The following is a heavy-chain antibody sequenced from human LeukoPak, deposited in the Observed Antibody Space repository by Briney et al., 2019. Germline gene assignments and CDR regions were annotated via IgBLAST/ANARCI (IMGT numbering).Heavy chain of an antibody. CDR2: INPSGGST. CDR3: ASPQGSYYYDSSGYYNLVY. D-gene: IGHD3-22*01. CDR1: GYTFTSYY. V-gene: IGHV1-46*01. Sequence: GASVKVSCKASGYTFTSYYMHWVRQAPGQGLEWMGIINPSGGSTSYAQKFQGRVTMARDTSTSTAYMELSSLRSEDTAVYYCASPQGSYYYDSSGYYNLVYWGQGTLVTVSS. J-gene: IGHJ4*02.